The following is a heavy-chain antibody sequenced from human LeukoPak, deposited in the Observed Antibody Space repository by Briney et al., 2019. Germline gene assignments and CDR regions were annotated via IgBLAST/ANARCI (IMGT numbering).Heavy chain of an antibody. Sequence: PSETLSLTCAVYGGSFSGYYWSWIRQPLGKGLEWIGDINHSGSTNYNPSLKSRVTISVDTSKNQFSLKLSSVTAADTAVYYCARFFGEGHYYYGMDVWGQGTTVTVSS. D-gene: IGHD2-21*01. J-gene: IGHJ6*02. V-gene: IGHV4-34*01. CDR1: GGSFSGYY. CDR3: ARFFGEGHYYYGMDV. CDR2: INHSGST.